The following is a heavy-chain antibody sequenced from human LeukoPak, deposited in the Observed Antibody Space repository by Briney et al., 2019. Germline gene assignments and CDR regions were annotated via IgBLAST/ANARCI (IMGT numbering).Heavy chain of an antibody. D-gene: IGHD3-9*01. CDR1: GGSISSSSYY. V-gene: IGHV4-39*07. CDR2: IYYSGST. Sequence: PSETLSLTCTVSGGSISSSSYYWGWIRQPPGKGLEWIGSIYYSGSTYYNPSLKSRVTISVDTSKNQFSLKLSSVTAADTAVYYCARRRATIFLHPKYYFDYWGQGTLVTVSS. CDR3: ARRRATIFLHPKYYFDY. J-gene: IGHJ4*02.